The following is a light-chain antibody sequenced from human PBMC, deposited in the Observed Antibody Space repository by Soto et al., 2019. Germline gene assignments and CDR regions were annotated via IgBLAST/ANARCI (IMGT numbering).Light chain of an antibody. CDR2: EVS. CDR1: SSDVGSYNL. J-gene: IGLJ3*02. V-gene: IGLV2-23*02. CDR3: CSYAGSSTWV. Sequence: QSALTQPASVSGSPGQSITISCTGTSSDVGSYNLVSWYQQHPGKAPKLMIYEVSKRPSGLSNRFSGSQSGNTASLTISGLQAEDEADYYCCSYAGSSTWVFGGGTQLTVL.